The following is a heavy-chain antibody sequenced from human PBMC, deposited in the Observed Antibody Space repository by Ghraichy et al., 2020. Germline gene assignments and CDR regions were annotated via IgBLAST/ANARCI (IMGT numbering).Heavy chain of an antibody. D-gene: IGHD3-10*01. CDR2: IKPDGSGQ. CDR1: GFTFRSFW. CDR3: AREGPSSGSFHY. Sequence: GESLNISCGVSGFTFRSFWMSWVRQAPGKGLEWVASIKPDGSGQFYVDSVKGRFTISRDNAKNSLFLQMNSLSAEDMAVYYCAREGPSSGSFHYWGQGTLVTV. V-gene: IGHV3-7*03. J-gene: IGHJ4*02.